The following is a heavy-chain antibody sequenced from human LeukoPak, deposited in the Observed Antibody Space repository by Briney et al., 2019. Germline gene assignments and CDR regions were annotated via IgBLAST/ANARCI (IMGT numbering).Heavy chain of an antibody. CDR1: GGSISSSSYY. Sequence: SETLSLTCTVSGGSISSSSYYWGWIRQPPGKGLEWIGEINHSGSTNYNPSLKSRVTISVDTSKNQFSLKLSSVTAADTAVYYCARGSRGYSYGYLNFHRWFDPWGQGTLVTVSS. CDR3: ARGSRGYSYGYLNFHRWFDP. CDR2: INHSGST. J-gene: IGHJ5*02. D-gene: IGHD5-18*01. V-gene: IGHV4-39*07.